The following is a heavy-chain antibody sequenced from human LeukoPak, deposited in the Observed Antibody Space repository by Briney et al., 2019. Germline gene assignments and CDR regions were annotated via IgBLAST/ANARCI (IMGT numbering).Heavy chain of an antibody. Sequence: SETLSLTCTVSGGSISSGDYYWSWIRQPPGKGLEWIGYIYYSGSTYYNPSLKSRVTISVDTSKNQFSLKLSSVTAADTAVYYCARDTIVRYYGSGSFPGYYYGMDVWGQGTTVTVSS. D-gene: IGHD3-10*01. J-gene: IGHJ6*02. V-gene: IGHV4-30-4*01. CDR2: IYYSGST. CDR1: GGSISSGDYY. CDR3: ARDTIVRYYGSGSFPGYYYGMDV.